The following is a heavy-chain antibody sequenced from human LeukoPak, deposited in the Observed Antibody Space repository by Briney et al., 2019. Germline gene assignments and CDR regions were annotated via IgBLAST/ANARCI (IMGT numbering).Heavy chain of an antibody. D-gene: IGHD3-9*01. CDR1: GFTFSSYS. J-gene: IGHJ6*02. CDR2: ISSSSSYI. Sequence: GGSLRLSCAASGFTFSSYSMNWVRQAPGKGLEWVSSISSSSSYIYYADSVKGRFTISRDNAKNSLYLQMNSLRAEVTAVYYCARGNENYDILTGYYNVMDVWGQGTTVTVSS. CDR3: ARGNENYDILTGYYNVMDV. V-gene: IGHV3-21*01.